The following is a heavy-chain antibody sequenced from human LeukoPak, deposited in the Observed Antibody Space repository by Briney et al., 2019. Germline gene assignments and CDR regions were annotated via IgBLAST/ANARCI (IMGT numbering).Heavy chain of an antibody. Sequence: PSETLSLTCTVSGGSISSGNYYWSWIRQPAGKGLEWIARISTSGTTHYNASLKSRVTISVDTSKNQFSLKLTSVTAADTAVYYCARPLLKDYYDSSGYGYWGQGTLVTVSS. CDR2: ISTSGTT. D-gene: IGHD3-22*01. CDR1: GGSISSGNYY. J-gene: IGHJ4*02. CDR3: ARPLLKDYYDSSGYGY. V-gene: IGHV4-61*02.